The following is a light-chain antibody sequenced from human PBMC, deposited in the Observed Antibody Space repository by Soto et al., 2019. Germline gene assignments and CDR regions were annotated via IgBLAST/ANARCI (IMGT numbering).Light chain of an antibody. J-gene: IGLJ2*01. CDR1: SSDVGGYNY. V-gene: IGLV2-14*01. CDR3: SSYTSSSILL. CDR2: EVT. Sequence: QSALTQPASVSGSPGQSITISCTGNSSDVGGYNYVSWYQQNPGKAPKLMIYEVTNRPSGVSNRFSGSKSGNTASLTISGLQAEDEGDYYCSSYTSSSILLFGGGTKLTVL.